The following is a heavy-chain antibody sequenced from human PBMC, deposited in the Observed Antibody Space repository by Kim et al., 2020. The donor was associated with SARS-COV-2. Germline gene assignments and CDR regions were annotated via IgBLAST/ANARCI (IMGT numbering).Heavy chain of an antibody. J-gene: IGHJ5*02. Sequence: SRVTMSVDTSKNQFSLKLSSVTAADTAVYYCARTNGVVVVAAPGDNWFDPWGQGTLVTVSS. V-gene: IGHV4-34*01. CDR3: ARTNGVVVVAAPGDNWFDP. D-gene: IGHD2-15*01.